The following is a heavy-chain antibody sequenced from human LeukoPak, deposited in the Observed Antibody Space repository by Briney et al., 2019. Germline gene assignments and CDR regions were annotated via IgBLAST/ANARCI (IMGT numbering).Heavy chain of an antibody. J-gene: IGHJ5*02. Sequence: PGGSLRLSCAASGFTFSNYEMNWVRQAPGKGLEWVSYISGSGSTIYYADSVKGRFTISRDNAKNSLYLQMNSLRAEDTAVYYCAREGIAARLVGGWFDPWGQGTLVTVSS. D-gene: IGHD6-6*01. V-gene: IGHV3-48*03. CDR2: ISGSGSTI. CDR1: GFTFSNYE. CDR3: AREGIAARLVGGWFDP.